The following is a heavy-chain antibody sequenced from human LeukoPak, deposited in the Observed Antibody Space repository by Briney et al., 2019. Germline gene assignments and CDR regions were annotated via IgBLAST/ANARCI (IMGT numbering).Heavy chain of an antibody. CDR2: IRYDGSNK. Sequence: PGGSLRLSRAASGFTFSSYGMHWVRQAPGKGLEWVAFIRYDGSNKYYADSVKGRFTISRDNAKNSLFLQMNSLRAEDTAVYYCASSGSYTYYYYYMDVWGKGTTVTISS. J-gene: IGHJ6*03. CDR1: GFTFSSYG. V-gene: IGHV3-30*02. D-gene: IGHD1-26*01. CDR3: ASSGSYTYYYYYMDV.